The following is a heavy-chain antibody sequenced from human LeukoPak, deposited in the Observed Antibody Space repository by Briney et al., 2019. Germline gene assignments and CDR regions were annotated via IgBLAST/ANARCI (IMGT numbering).Heavy chain of an antibody. Sequence: GGSLRLSCAASGFTFSSYAMNWVRQAPGKGLEWVSELSVSCGTTYFSASVQARFSISTNNSTNTLHLQMNSLRTDDTAVYYCATRPHVAYYFIDFWGKGTPVTVSS. CDR3: ATRPHVAYYFIDF. CDR1: GFTFSSYA. D-gene: IGHD1-1*01. J-gene: IGHJ6*03. CDR2: LSVSCGTT. V-gene: IGHV3-23*01.